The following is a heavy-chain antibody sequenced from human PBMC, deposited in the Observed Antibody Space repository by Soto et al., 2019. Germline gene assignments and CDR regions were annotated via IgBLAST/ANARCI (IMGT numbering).Heavy chain of an antibody. D-gene: IGHD2-2*01. J-gene: IGHJ3*02. CDR1: GFTFSSYS. V-gene: IGHV3-48*02. CDR2: ISSSSSTI. Sequence: EVQLVESGGGLVQPGGSLRLSCAASGFTFSSYSMNWVRQAPGKGLEWVSYISSSSSTIYYADSVKGRFTISRDNAKNSLYLQMNSVREEDTAVYYCARVLRYCSSTSCHDAFDIWGQGTMVTVSS. CDR3: ARVLRYCSSTSCHDAFDI.